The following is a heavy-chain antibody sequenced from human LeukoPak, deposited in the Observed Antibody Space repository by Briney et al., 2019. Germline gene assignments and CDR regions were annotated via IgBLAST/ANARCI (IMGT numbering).Heavy chain of an antibody. Sequence: AGSLRLSCSASGFTFNTFNMNWVRQAPGKGLEWVSSITIGGDYIYYADSVKGRFTTSRDNAKNSLSLQLNGLRVEDTAVYYCARGHYDVLAASYKWAPDYWGQGTLVTVSS. D-gene: IGHD3-9*01. CDR1: GFTFNTFN. J-gene: IGHJ4*02. CDR3: ARGHYDVLAASYKWAPDY. CDR2: ITIGGDYI. V-gene: IGHV3-21*01.